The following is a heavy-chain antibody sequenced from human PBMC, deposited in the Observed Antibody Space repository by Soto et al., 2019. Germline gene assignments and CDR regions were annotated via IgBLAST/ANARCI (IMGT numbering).Heavy chain of an antibody. CDR3: AREAFPAVIAAAGQPFDY. CDR1: GGTFSSYA. D-gene: IGHD6-13*01. J-gene: IGHJ4*02. CDR2: IIPIFGTA. V-gene: IGHV1-69*12. Sequence: QVQLVQSGAEVKKPGSSVKVSCKASGGTFSSYAISWVRQAPGQGLEWMGGIIPIFGTANYAQKFQGRVSITADESRSTAYVELSSRSSEDTAVCCCAREAFPAVIAAAGQPFDYWGQGTLVTVSS.